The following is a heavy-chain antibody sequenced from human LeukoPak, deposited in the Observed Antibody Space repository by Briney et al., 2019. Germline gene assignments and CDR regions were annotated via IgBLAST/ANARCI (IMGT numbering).Heavy chain of an antibody. CDR2: ISGGAEYT. J-gene: IGHJ4*02. CDR1: GFTFTTYA. CDR3: AKGGASRWPYYFDY. D-gene: IGHD6-13*01. Sequence: GGSLRLSCAVSGFTFTTYARNGLGRPPGKRLEWGSSISGGAEYTYYADSVKGRFNISRDTSKNTLYLQINSLRAEDTAVYYCAKGGASRWPYYFDYWGQGTPVTVSS. V-gene: IGHV3-23*01.